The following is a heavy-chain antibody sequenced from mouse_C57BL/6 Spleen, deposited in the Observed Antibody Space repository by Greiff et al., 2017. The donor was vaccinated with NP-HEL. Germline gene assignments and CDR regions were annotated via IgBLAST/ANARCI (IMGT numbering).Heavy chain of an antibody. CDR1: GYTFTDYY. CDR2: INPNNGGT. V-gene: IGHV1-26*01. J-gene: IGHJ2*01. Sequence: EVQLQQSGPELVKPGASVKISCKASGYTFTDYYMNWVKQSHGKSLEWIGDINPNNGGTSYNQKFKGKATLTVDKSSSTAYMELRSLTSEDSAVYYCARRPTDFDYWGQGTTLTVSS. D-gene: IGHD1-1*01. CDR3: ARRPTDFDY.